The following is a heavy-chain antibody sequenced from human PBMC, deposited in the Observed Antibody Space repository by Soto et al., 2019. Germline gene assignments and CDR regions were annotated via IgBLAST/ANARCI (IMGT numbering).Heavy chain of an antibody. CDR3: AREEGGDCYLDY. V-gene: IGHV3-33*01. J-gene: IGHJ4*02. CDR2: IWYDGSNK. D-gene: IGHD2-21*02. Sequence: QVQLVESGGGVVQPGRSLRLSCAASGFTFSSYGMHWVRQAPGKGLEWVAVIWYDGSNKYYADSVKSRFTISRDNSKNTLYLQMNSLRAEDTAVYYCAREEGGDCYLDYWGQGTLVTVSS. CDR1: GFTFSSYG.